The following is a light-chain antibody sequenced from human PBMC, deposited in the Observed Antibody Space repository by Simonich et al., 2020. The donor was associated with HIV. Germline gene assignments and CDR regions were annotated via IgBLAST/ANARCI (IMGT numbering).Light chain of an antibody. V-gene: IGKV3-11*01. Sequence: EIVLTQSPGTLSLSPGEGATLSCRASQSVSSTYLAWYQQKPGLAPRLLIYDASNRATGIPARFSGSGSGTDFTLTISSLEPEDFAVYYCQQRSNWPLTFGGGTKVEIK. CDR1: QSVSSTY. CDR3: QQRSNWPLT. J-gene: IGKJ4*01. CDR2: DAS.